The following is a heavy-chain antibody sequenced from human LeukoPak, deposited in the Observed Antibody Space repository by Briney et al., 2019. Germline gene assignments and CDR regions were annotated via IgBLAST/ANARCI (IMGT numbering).Heavy chain of an antibody. CDR1: GYTFTSYG. V-gene: IGHV1-18*01. CDR3: ARIRGYYDILTGSNDAFDI. J-gene: IGHJ3*02. Sequence: ASVKVSCKASGYTFTSYGISWVRQAPGQGLEWMGWISAYNGNTNYAQKLQGRVTMTTDTSTSTAYMELRSLGSDDTAVYYCARIRGYYDILTGSNDAFDIWGQGTMVTVSS. D-gene: IGHD3-9*01. CDR2: ISAYNGNT.